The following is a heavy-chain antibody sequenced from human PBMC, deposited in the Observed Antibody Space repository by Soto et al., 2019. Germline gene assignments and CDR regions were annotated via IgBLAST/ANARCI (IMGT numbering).Heavy chain of an antibody. Sequence: ETLSLTGPVSGGSISSYYWSWIRQPPGKGLEWIGYIYYSGSTNYNPSLKSRVTISVDTSKNQFSLKLSSVTAADTAVYYCARDSYDFWSGFSSATRGMDVWGQGTTVTVYS. J-gene: IGHJ6*02. CDR1: GGSISSYY. CDR2: IYYSGST. D-gene: IGHD3-3*01. CDR3: ARDSYDFWSGFSSATRGMDV. V-gene: IGHV4-59*01.